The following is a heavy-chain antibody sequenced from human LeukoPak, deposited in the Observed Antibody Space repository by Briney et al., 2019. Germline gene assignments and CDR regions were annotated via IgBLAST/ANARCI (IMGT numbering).Heavy chain of an antibody. J-gene: IGHJ6*03. CDR3: ARYCSSTSCRYYYMDV. CDR2: INPNSGGT. V-gene: IGHV1-2*02. CDR1: GYTFTGYY. D-gene: IGHD2-2*01. Sequence: ASVKVSCKASGYTFTGYYMHWVRQAPGQGLEWMGWINPNSGGTNYAQKLQGRVTMTTDTSTSTAYMELRSLRSDDTAVYYCARYCSSTSCRYYYMDVWGKGTTVTVSS.